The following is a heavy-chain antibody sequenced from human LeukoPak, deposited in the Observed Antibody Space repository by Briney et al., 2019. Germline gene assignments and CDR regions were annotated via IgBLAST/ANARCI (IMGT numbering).Heavy chain of an antibody. Sequence: SETLSLTCSVSGGSIRSYYWSWIRQPPGKGLEWIGFMHHRGYTTYNPSLKSRVTFSADTSKNQFSLRLTSVTAADMAVYYCARSINDYGGMWMDFWGRGTLVIVSS. CDR3: ARSINDYGGMWMDF. CDR2: MHHRGYT. J-gene: IGHJ4*01. D-gene: IGHD4-23*01. V-gene: IGHV4-59*01. CDR1: GGSIRSYY.